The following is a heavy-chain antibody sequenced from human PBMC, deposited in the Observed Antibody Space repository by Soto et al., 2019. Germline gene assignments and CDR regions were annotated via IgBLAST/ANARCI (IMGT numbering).Heavy chain of an antibody. CDR2: INLNSGDT. CDR3: VRGGNSGYYYE. D-gene: IGHD3-22*01. CDR1: GFTFSDYY. J-gene: IGHJ4*02. V-gene: IGHV1-2*02. Sequence: QVQLVQSGADLRKPGASVKVSCKASGFTFSDYYINWVRLAHGQGLEWVGWINLNSGDTKHAQKLQGRVTMTRDASISTAYMELTSLSSDDTAVYYCVRGGNSGYYYEWCQGSLVTVS.